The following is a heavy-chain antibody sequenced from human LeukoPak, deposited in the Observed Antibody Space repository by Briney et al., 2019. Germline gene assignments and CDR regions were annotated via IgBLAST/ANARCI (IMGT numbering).Heavy chain of an antibody. J-gene: IGHJ6*02. Sequence: TGRSLRLACVASGFTFDDHAMRWVRQAPGKGLEWVSSISWYSGNIGYAASAKGRFSISRDNATNNLYLEMNSLRTDDTALYFCARDVWRRAFYYAMDVWGLGTTVAVSS. V-gene: IGHV3-9*01. CDR3: ARDVWRRAFYYAMDV. CDR1: GFTFDDHA. CDR2: ISWYSGNI. D-gene: IGHD2-21*01.